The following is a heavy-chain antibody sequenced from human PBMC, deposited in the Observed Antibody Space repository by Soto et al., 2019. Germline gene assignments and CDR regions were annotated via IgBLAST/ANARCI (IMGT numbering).Heavy chain of an antibody. D-gene: IGHD5-18*01. CDR3: ARALQGYGRAGPFDY. CDR2: IIPIFGTA. J-gene: IGHJ4*02. V-gene: IGHV1-69*01. Sequence: QVQLVQSGAEVKKPGSSVKVSCKASGGTFSSYAISWVRQAPGQGLEWMGGIIPIFGTANYAKKFQGRVTITADESTSTAYMALSSLRSEDTAVYYCARALQGYGRAGPFDYWGQGTLVTVSS. CDR1: GGTFSSYA.